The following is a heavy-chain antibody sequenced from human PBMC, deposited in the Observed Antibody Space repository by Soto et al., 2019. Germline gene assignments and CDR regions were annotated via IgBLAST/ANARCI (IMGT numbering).Heavy chain of an antibody. CDR3: ARPTRFYYDSGSYPGWFDP. Sequence: ASVKVSCKASGGTFSSYAISWVRQAPGQGLEWMGGIIPIFGTANYAQKFQGRVTITADESTTTAYMELSSLRSEDTAVYYCARPTRFYYDSGSYPGWFDPWGQGTLVTVSS. CDR1: GGTFSSYA. V-gene: IGHV1-69*13. CDR2: IIPIFGTA. D-gene: IGHD1-26*01. J-gene: IGHJ5*02.